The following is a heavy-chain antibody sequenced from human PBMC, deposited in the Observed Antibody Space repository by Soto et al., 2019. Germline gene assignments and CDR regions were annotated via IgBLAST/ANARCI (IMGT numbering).Heavy chain of an antibody. J-gene: IGHJ6*02. CDR1: GYTFTSYD. Sequence: GSVQVSCKASGYTFTSYDINWVRQATGQGLEWMGWMNPHSGNTGYAQKFQGRVTMTRDTSISTAYMELSSLRSEDTAVYYCARGRNPGLNLFGVVRRGMDVWGQGTTVTVSS. V-gene: IGHV1-8*01. CDR2: MNPHSGNT. D-gene: IGHD3-3*01. CDR3: ARGRNPGLNLFGVVRRGMDV.